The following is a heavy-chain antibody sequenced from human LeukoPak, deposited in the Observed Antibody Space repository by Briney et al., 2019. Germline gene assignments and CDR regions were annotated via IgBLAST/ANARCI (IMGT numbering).Heavy chain of an antibody. J-gene: IGHJ6*03. V-gene: IGHV4-59*01. CDR3: TRGSIAYYYMDV. Sequence: SETLSLTCTVSGVSISSYYWSWIRQPPGKGLEWIGNIYYSGSTNYNPSLKSRVTISVDTSKNQFSLKLSSVTAADTAVYYCTRGSIAYYYMDVWGKGTTVTISS. CDR2: IYYSGST. CDR1: GVSISSYY. D-gene: IGHD3-22*01.